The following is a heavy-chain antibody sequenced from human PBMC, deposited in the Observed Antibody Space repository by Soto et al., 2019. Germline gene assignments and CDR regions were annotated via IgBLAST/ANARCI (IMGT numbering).Heavy chain of an antibody. CDR3: AIQMLGKVEAAAGTSAVFYGMDV. J-gene: IGHJ6*02. Sequence: SETLSLTCTVSGGSISSSSYYWGWIRQPPGKGLEWIGSIYYSGSTYYNPSLKSRVTISVDRSKNQFSLKLSSVTSADTAVYYCAIQMLGKVEAAAGTSAVFYGMDVWGQGTTVTVSS. CDR2: IYYSGST. D-gene: IGHD6-13*01. CDR1: GGSISSSSYY. V-gene: IGHV4-39*01.